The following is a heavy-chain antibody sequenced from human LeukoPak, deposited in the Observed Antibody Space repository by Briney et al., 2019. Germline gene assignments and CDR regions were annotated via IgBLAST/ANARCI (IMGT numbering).Heavy chain of an antibody. CDR2: IYSGGST. CDR1: GGSFSGYY. D-gene: IGHD6-25*01. V-gene: IGHV3-66*01. J-gene: IGHJ4*02. Sequence: ETLSLTCAVYGGSFSGYYWSWIRQPPGKGLEWVSVIYSGGSTYYADSVKGRFTISRDNSKNTLYLQMNSLRAEDTAVYYCARDYGGYDYWGQGTLVTVSS. CDR3: ARDYGGYDY.